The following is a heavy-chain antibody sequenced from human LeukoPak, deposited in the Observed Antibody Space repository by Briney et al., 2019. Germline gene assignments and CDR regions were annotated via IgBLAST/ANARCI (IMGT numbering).Heavy chain of an antibody. V-gene: IGHV3-21*01. CDR1: GYSISSGYY. J-gene: IGHJ4*02. CDR3: ARVGGSSSWYYFDY. D-gene: IGHD6-13*01. CDR2: ISSSSSYI. Sequence: ETLSLTCTVSGYSISSGYYWGWIRQPPGKGLEWVSSISSSSSYIYYADSVKGRFTISRDNAKNSLYLQMNSLRAEDTAVYYCARVGGSSSWYYFDYWGQGTLVTVSS.